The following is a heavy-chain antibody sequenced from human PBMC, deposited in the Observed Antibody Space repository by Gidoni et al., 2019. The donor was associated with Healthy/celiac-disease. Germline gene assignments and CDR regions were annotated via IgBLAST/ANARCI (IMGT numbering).Heavy chain of an antibody. J-gene: IGHJ6*02. CDR1: GFTFDDYA. CDR2: ISWNSGSI. V-gene: IGHV3-9*01. CDR3: AKDMGFGEFYYYYGMDV. D-gene: IGHD3-10*01. Sequence: EVQLVESGGGLVQPGRSLRLSCAASGFTFDDYAMHWVRQAPGEGLEGVSGISWNSGSIVYAASVKGRFTISRDNAKNSLYLQMNSRRADDTALYYCAKDMGFGEFYYYYGMDVWGQGTTVTVSS.